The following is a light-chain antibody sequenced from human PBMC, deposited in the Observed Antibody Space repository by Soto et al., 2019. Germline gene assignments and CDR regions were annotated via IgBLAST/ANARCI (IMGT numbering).Light chain of an antibody. J-gene: IGLJ2*01. CDR1: SSDVGGYNY. Sequence: QSALTQPASVSGSPGQSITISCSGTSSDVGGYNYVSWYQQFPGTAPKLLIYSNSHRPSGDPDRFSGSKSGTSASLAISGLQSADEADYYCATWDDRLNGPVLGGGTKLTVL. V-gene: IGLV1-44*01. CDR2: SNS. CDR3: ATWDDRLNGPV.